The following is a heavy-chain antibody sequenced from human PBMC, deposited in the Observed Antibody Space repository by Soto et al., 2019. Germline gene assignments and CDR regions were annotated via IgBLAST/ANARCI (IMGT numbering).Heavy chain of an antibody. J-gene: IGHJ4*02. D-gene: IGHD3-22*01. V-gene: IGHV4-38-2*01. CDR3: ARARIVAAVTIVDY. CDR1: GYSITGGYY. CDR2: IYHSGHT. Sequence: SETLSLTCAVSGYSITGGYYCGGFRQPPGKGLEWIGSIYHSGHTYYNPSLRSRFTISIDTSKSHFSLEMSSVSAADTAVYFCARARIVAAVTIVDYWGQGTLVTVSS.